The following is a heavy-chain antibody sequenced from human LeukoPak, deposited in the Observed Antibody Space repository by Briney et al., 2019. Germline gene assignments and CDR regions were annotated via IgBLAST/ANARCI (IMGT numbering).Heavy chain of an antibody. CDR3: IRPLTGATRAFEI. CDR1: GFTFSDRF. V-gene: IGHV3-72*01. J-gene: IGHJ3*02. Sequence: TGGSLRLSCAASGFTFSDRFVDWVRQAPRKGLEWIGRSRNKANGYTTEYAASVRGRFTISRDDSKNSVYLQMNSLKTEDTAVYYCIRPLTGATRAFEIWGQGTVVTVSS. CDR2: SRNKANGYTT. D-gene: IGHD7-27*01.